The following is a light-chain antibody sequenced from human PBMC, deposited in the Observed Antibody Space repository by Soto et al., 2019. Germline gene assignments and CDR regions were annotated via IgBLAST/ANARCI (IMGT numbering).Light chain of an antibody. CDR3: QSYDSGLSAYV. Sequence: QSVLTQPPSVSGAPGQRVTISCTGSSSNIGAGYDVHWYQQLPGTAPKLLIYVNSNRPSGVPDRFSGSKSGTSASLAITGLQAEDEADYYCQSYDSGLSAYVFGTGTKVTVL. J-gene: IGLJ1*01. V-gene: IGLV1-40*01. CDR2: VNS. CDR1: SSNIGAGYD.